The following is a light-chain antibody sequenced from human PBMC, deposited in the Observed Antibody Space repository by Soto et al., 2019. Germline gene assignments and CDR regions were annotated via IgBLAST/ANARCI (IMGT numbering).Light chain of an antibody. Sequence: DVVMTQSPLSLPVTLGQPASISCRSSQSPLYSDGNTYLSWFQQRPGQSPRRLIYKVSNRDSGVPDRFSGSGSGTDFTLKISRVEAEDVGVYYCMQGTHWPWTF. CDR3: MQGTHWPWT. V-gene: IGKV2-30*01. J-gene: IGKJ1*01. CDR1: QSPLYSDGNTY. CDR2: KVS.